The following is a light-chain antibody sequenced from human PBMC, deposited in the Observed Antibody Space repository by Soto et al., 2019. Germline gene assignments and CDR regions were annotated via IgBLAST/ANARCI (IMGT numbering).Light chain of an antibody. CDR1: QSVNSN. CDR3: XQXDDWPTWT. Sequence: EIVMTQSPVTLSVSPGERATLSCRASQSVNSNLAWYQQKPGQAPRLLIYRASTRATGIPARFSGSESGTEFTLTINXLQSEDSXVYXXXQXDDWPTWTFGQGTKVEIK. J-gene: IGKJ1*01. V-gene: IGKV3-15*01. CDR2: RAS.